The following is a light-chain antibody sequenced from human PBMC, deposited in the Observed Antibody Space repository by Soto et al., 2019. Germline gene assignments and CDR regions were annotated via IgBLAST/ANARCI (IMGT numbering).Light chain of an antibody. Sequence: QSVLTQPASVSGSPXQSITXSXTXTSSDIDDYDYVSWYQHFPGKAPKLMVFDVTNRPSGISNRFSGSKSGNTASLTISGLQAEDEGDYYCSSHTTRGTRVFGTGTKVTVL. CDR2: DVT. CDR3: SSHTTRGTRV. V-gene: IGLV2-14*03. CDR1: SSDIDDYDY. J-gene: IGLJ1*01.